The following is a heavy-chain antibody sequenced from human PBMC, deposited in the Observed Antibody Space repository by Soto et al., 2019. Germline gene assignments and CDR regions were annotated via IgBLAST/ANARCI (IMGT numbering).Heavy chain of an antibody. CDR3: ARHGGCSSTSCYTFDY. CDR2: IYYSGNT. J-gene: IGHJ4*02. CDR1: GGSISSYY. Sequence: SETLSLTCTVSGGSISSYYWSWIRQPPGKGLEWIGYIYYSGNTNYNPSLKSRVTISVDTSKNQFSLKLSSVTAADTAVYYCARHGGCSSTSCYTFDYWGQGTLVTVSS. D-gene: IGHD2-2*02. V-gene: IGHV4-59*08.